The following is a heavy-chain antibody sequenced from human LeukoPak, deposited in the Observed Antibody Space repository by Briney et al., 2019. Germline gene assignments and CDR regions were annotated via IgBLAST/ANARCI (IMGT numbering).Heavy chain of an antibody. J-gene: IGHJ4*02. Sequence: QAGGSLRLSCAASGFTFSSYAMSWVRQAPGKGLEWVSAISGSGGSTHYADSVKGRFTISRDNSKNTLYLQINSLRAEDTAVYYCAKEVAFTGSHWGEGGQGTLVTVSS. CDR1: GFTFSSYA. CDR3: AKEVAFTGSHWGE. V-gene: IGHV3-23*01. D-gene: IGHD1-26*01. CDR2: ISGSGGST.